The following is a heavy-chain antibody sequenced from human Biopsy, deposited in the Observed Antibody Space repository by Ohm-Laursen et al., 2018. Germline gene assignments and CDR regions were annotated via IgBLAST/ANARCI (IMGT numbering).Heavy chain of an antibody. Sequence: SLRLSCSAPGFTFSNYSMNWIRQAPGKGLEWVSYISRSSSTIYYADSVKGRFTISRDNAKNSLYLQMNSLRVEDTAVYYCARSVGIMAAPIDYWGQGTLVTVSS. CDR3: ARSVGIMAAPIDY. CDR2: ISRSSSTI. CDR1: GFTFSNYS. J-gene: IGHJ4*02. V-gene: IGHV3-48*04. D-gene: IGHD3-16*01.